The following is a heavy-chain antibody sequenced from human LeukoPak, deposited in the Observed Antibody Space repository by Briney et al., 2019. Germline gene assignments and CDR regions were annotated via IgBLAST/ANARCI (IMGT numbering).Heavy chain of an antibody. CDR1: AGTFTSHV. J-gene: IGHJ3*01. D-gene: IGHD4-17*01. CDR3: ARDPQSVTTMKNAFDL. V-gene: IGHV1-69*10. CDR2: IIPIFGMI. Sequence: SVTVSCKSSAGTFTSHVITWVRQAPGQGLEWMGSIIPIFGMIHYAQKFQGRVTITADKSTTTAFMELNSLISEDTAVYYCARDPQSVTTMKNAFDLWGQGTVVIVSS.